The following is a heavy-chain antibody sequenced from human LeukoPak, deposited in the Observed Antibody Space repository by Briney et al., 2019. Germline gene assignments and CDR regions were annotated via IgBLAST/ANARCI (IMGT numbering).Heavy chain of an antibody. Sequence: ASVKVSCKASGYTXTGYYMHWVRQAPGQGLEWMGWINPNSGGTNYAQKFQGRVTMTRDTSISTAYMELSRLRSDDTAVYYCARDRSDSSGYYYATDAFDIWGQGTMVTVSS. D-gene: IGHD3-22*01. V-gene: IGHV1-2*02. J-gene: IGHJ3*02. CDR1: GYTXTGYY. CDR3: ARDRSDSSGYYYATDAFDI. CDR2: INPNSGGT.